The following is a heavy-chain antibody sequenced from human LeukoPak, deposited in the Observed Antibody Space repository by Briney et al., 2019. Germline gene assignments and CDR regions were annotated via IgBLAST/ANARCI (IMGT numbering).Heavy chain of an antibody. CDR2: IRYDGSNK. J-gene: IGHJ4*02. Sequence: GGSLRLSCAASGFTFSSYGMHWVRQAPGKGLEWVAVIRYDGSNKYYADSVKGRFTISRDNSKNTLYLQMNSLRAGDTAVYYCASPGVTYYFDYWGQGTLVTVSS. CDR1: GFTFSSYG. V-gene: IGHV3-33*01. CDR3: ASPGVTYYFDY. D-gene: IGHD3-16*01.